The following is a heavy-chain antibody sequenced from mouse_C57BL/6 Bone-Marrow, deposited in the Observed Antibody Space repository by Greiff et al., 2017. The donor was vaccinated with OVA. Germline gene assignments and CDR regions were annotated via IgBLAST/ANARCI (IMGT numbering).Heavy chain of an antibody. CDR2: IYPGNGDT. CDR1: GYAFSSYW. V-gene: IGHV1-80*01. D-gene: IGHD3-2*02. J-gene: IGHJ3*01. Sequence: QVQLQQSGAELVKPGASVKISCKASGYAFSSYWMNWVKQRPGQGLEWIGAIYPGNGDTSYNQKFKGKATLTADKSSSTAYMQLSSLTSEDSAVYYCAYSSGYAWFAYWGQGTLVTVSA. CDR3: AYSSGYAWFAY.